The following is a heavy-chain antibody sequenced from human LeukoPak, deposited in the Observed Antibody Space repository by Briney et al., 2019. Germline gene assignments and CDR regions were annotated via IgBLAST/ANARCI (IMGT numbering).Heavy chain of an antibody. CDR2: ISSSSSYI. Sequence: GGSLRLSCAASGFTFSSYSMNWVRQAPGKGLEWVSSISSSSSYIYYADSVEGRFTISRDNAKNSLYLQMNSLRAEDTAVYYCARKPTNSSPLPWGQGTLVTVSS. V-gene: IGHV3-21*01. CDR1: GFTFSSYS. CDR3: ARKPTNSSPLP. J-gene: IGHJ5*02. D-gene: IGHD6-6*01.